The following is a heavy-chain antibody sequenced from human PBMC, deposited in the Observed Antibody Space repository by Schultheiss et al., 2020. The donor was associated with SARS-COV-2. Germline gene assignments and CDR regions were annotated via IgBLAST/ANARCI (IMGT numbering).Heavy chain of an antibody. CDR2: IYWDDDK. Sequence: SGPTLVKPTQTLTLTCIFSGFSLSSGGVGVGWIRQPPGKALEWLVVIYWDDDKRYSPSLKSRLTISKDTSKNQVVLTMTNMDPVDTATYYCAHSVYCSSTSCYGGGDNWFDPWGQGTLVTVSS. V-gene: IGHV2-5*02. D-gene: IGHD2-2*01. CDR1: GFSLSSGGVG. CDR3: AHSVYCSSTSCYGGGDNWFDP. J-gene: IGHJ5*02.